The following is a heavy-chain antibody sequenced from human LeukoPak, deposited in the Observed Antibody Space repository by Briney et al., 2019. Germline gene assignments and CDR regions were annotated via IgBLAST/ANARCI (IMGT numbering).Heavy chain of an antibody. CDR2: INSDGSST. J-gene: IGHJ4*02. Sequence: GGSLRLSCAASGFTFDDYGMSWVRQAPGKGLVWVSRINSDGSSTTYADSVKGRLTISRDNAANTLYLQMNSLRAEDTAVYYCARGIRFLEWSSGGQGTLVTVSS. CDR1: GFTFDDYG. CDR3: ARGIRFLEWSS. V-gene: IGHV3-74*01. D-gene: IGHD3-3*01.